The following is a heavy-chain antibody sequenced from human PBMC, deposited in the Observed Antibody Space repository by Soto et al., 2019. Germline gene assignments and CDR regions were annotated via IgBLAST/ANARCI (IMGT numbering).Heavy chain of an antibody. CDR1: GFTFSSYG. Sequence: PGGSLRLSCAASGFTFSSYGMHWVRQAPGKGLEWVAVIWYDGSNKYYADSVKGRFTISRDNSKNTLYLQMNSLRAEDTAVYYCARATIFGVVNGMDVWGQGTTVTVSS. J-gene: IGHJ6*02. D-gene: IGHD3-3*01. V-gene: IGHV3-33*01. CDR2: IWYDGSNK. CDR3: ARATIFGVVNGMDV.